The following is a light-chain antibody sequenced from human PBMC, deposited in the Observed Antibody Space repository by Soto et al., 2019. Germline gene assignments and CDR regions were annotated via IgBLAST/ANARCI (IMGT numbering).Light chain of an antibody. V-gene: IGLV2-23*02. Sequence: QSALTQPASVSGSPGQSITISCTGTSSDVGYYNLVSWYQQHPGKAPKLMIYEVSKRPSGVSNRFSGSKSGNTASLTISGLQAEDEADYFCCSYASSSNFVLFGGGTKLTVL. CDR1: SSDVGYYNL. CDR3: CSYASSSNFVL. J-gene: IGLJ2*01. CDR2: EVS.